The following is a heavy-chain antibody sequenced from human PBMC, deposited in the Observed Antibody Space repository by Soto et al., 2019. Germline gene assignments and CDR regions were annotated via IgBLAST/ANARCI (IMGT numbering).Heavy chain of an antibody. CDR1: GFTFSSYA. J-gene: IGHJ4*02. CDR2: MSGSGGRI. D-gene: IGHD1-1*01. V-gene: IGHV3-23*01. Sequence: EVQLLESGGGLRQPGGSLRLSCAASGFTFSSYAMSWVRHAPGKGLEWVATMSGSGGRIYYADSVMGRFTISRDSTQHMPYLQVNSLRTEDTPLYYCAKSLDNLNDGGYVDYLRQGTLVTVSS. CDR3: AKSLDNLNDGGYVDY.